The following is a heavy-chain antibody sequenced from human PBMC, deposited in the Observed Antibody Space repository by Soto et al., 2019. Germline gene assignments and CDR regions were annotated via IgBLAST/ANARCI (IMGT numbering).Heavy chain of an antibody. J-gene: IGHJ4*02. CDR2: IYYSGST. Sequence: QVQLQESGPGLVKPSETLSLTCTVSGGSVSSGSYYWSWIRQPPGKGLEWIGYIYYSGSTNYNPSLKSRVTIPVDTSKNQFSLKLSSVTAADTAVYYCARGRDDYGDYDIDYWGQGTLVTVSS. CDR1: GGSVSSGSYY. D-gene: IGHD4-17*01. V-gene: IGHV4-61*01. CDR3: ARGRDDYGDYDIDY.